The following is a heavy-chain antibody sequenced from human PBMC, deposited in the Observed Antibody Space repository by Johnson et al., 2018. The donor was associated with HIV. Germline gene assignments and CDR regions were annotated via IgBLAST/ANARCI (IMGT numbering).Heavy chain of an antibody. V-gene: IGHV3-73*02. CDR3: ATSGSHFAFDI. D-gene: IGHD1-26*01. CDR1: GFTFSGSA. CDR2: IRSKANSYAT. J-gene: IGHJ3*02. Sequence: VQLVESGGGLVQPGGSLKLSCAASGFTFSGSAMHWVRQASGKGLEWVGRIRSKANSYATAYAASVKGRFTISRDNSKNTLYLQMSSLRAEDTAVYYCATSGSHFAFDIWGQGTMVTVSS.